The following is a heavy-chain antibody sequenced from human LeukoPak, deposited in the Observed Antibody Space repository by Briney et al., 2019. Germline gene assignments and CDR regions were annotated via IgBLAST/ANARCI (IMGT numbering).Heavy chain of an antibody. D-gene: IGHD2-15*01. CDR2: ISGRGGST. J-gene: IGHJ4*02. V-gene: IGHV3-23*01. CDR1: GFTFSSYA. Sequence: PGGSLRLSCAASGFTFSSYAMSWVRQAPGKGLEWVSAISGRGGSTYYADSVKGRFTISRDSSKNTLYLQMNNLRAEDTAIYYCAKGSDAIAPFDFWGQGTLVTVSS. CDR3: AKGSDAIAPFDF.